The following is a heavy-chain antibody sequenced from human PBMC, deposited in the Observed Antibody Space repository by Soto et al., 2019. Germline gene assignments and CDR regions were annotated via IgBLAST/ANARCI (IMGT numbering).Heavy chain of an antibody. J-gene: IGHJ5*02. CDR2: IKSDGSST. D-gene: IGHD3-3*01. Sequence: EVHLVESGGGLVQPGGSLRLSCAASGFTFSSYWMHWVRQVPGKGLVWVSRIKSDGSSTNYADSVEGRFTISRDNAKNALYLQMNSLRADDTAVYCCASSLWSGYVYDHWGQGTRVTVSS. V-gene: IGHV3-74*01. CDR3: ASSLWSGYVYDH. CDR1: GFTFSSYW.